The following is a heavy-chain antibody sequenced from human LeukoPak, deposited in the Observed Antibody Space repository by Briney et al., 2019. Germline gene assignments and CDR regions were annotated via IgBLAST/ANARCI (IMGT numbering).Heavy chain of an antibody. CDR3: ARDHGPTDDAFDI. CDR1: GGSISSYF. V-gene: IGHV4-30-2*01. Sequence: SETLSLTCTVSGGSISSYFWSWIRQPPGEGLEWIGYIYHSGSTYYNPSLKSRVTISVDRSKNQFSLKLSSVTAADTAVYYCARDHGPTDDAFDIWGQGTMVTVSS. J-gene: IGHJ3*02. D-gene: IGHD4/OR15-4a*01. CDR2: IYHSGST.